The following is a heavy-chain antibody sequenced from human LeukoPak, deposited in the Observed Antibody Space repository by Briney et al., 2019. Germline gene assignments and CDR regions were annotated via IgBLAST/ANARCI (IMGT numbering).Heavy chain of an antibody. CDR2: IIPIFGTA. V-gene: IGHV1-69*13. D-gene: IGHD2-15*01. CDR3: ASQDIVVVVAATVYYYYGMDV. J-gene: IGHJ6*02. Sequence: SVKVSCKASGGTFSIYAISWVRQAPGQGLEWMGGIIPIFGTANYAQKFQGRVTITADESTSTAYMELSSLRSEDTAVYYCASQDIVVVVAATVYYYYGMDVWGQGTTVTVSS. CDR1: GGTFSIYA.